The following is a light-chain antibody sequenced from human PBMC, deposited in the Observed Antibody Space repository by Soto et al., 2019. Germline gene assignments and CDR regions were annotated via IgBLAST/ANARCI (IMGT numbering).Light chain of an antibody. V-gene: IGKV3-15*01. CDR3: QQYNNWWT. Sequence: EIVMTQSPATLSVSPGERATLSCRASQSVNSNLAWYQQKPGQAPRLLISGASTRATGIPARFSGSGSETEFTLTISSLQSVDFAVYYCQQYNNWWTFGQGTKVEMK. J-gene: IGKJ1*01. CDR2: GAS. CDR1: QSVNSN.